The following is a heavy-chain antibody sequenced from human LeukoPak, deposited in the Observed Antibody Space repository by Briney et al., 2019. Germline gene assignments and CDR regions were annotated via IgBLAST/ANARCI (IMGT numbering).Heavy chain of an antibody. CDR3: ARDNHYYDSMGAYYFDY. D-gene: IGHD3-22*01. CDR1: GFTFSYYS. Sequence: PGGSLRLSCAASGFTFSYYSMNWVRQAPGKGLEWVSYISSSGTTIYYADSVKGRFTISRDNAKNSLYLQMNSLRVEDTAVYYCARDNHYYDSMGAYYFDYWGQGTLVTVSS. J-gene: IGHJ4*02. V-gene: IGHV3-48*01. CDR2: ISSSGTTI.